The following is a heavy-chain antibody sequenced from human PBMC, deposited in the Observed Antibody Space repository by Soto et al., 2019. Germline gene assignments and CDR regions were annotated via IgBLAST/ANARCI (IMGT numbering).Heavy chain of an antibody. CDR1: GGSISSGDYY. D-gene: IGHD6-19*01. CDR2: SYYSGST. Sequence: KTSETLSLTCTVSGGSISSGDYYWSWIRQPPGKGLEWVGYSYYSGSTYYNPSLKSRVTISVDTSKNQFSLKLSSVTAADTAVYYCARGPGAGDYYGMDVWGQGTTVTVSS. V-gene: IGHV4-30-4*01. J-gene: IGHJ6*02. CDR3: ARGPGAGDYYGMDV.